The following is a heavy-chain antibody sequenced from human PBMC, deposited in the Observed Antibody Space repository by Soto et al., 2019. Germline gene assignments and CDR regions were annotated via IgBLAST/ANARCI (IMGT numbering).Heavy chain of an antibody. CDR3: AKSVIGYKLYFDY. V-gene: IGHV3-23*01. Sequence: GGSLRLSCAAXGFTFNGHAMGWVRQAPGKGLEWVSSVSGSGSNTYYADSVKGRFTISRDNSKNTLYLQMNSLRAEDTAVYYCAKSVIGYKLYFDYWGQGTLVTVSS. CDR2: VSGSGSNT. CDR1: GFTFNGHA. D-gene: IGHD3-9*01. J-gene: IGHJ4*02.